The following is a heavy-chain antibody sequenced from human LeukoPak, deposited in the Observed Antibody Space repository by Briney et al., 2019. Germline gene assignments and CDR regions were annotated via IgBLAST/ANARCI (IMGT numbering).Heavy chain of an antibody. J-gene: IGHJ4*02. CDR2: IYYSGST. Sequence: SETLSLTCTVSGGSISSSSYYWGWIRQPPGKGLEWIGSIYYSGSTYYNPSLKSRVTISVDTSKNQFSLMLSSVTAADTAVYYCARLGTYYYDSSGYYDYWGQGTLVTVSS. CDR3: ARLGTYYYDSSGYYDY. D-gene: IGHD3-22*01. V-gene: IGHV4-39*01. CDR1: GGSISSSSYY.